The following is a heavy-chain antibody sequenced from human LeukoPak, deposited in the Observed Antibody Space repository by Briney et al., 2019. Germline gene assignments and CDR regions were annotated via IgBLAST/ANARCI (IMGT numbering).Heavy chain of an antibody. Sequence: GGSLRLSCAASGFTFSSYWMHWVRQARGKGLVRVSRINSDGSSTSYADSVKGRFTISRDNAKNTLYLQMNSLRAEDTAVYYCATGQGHGMDVWGQGTTVTVSS. CDR3: ATGQGHGMDV. J-gene: IGHJ6*02. CDR2: INSDGSST. CDR1: GFTFSSYW. D-gene: IGHD1-14*01. V-gene: IGHV3-74*01.